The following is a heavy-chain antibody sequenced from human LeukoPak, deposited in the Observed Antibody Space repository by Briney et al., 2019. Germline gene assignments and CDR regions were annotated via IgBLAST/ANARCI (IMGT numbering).Heavy chain of an antibody. D-gene: IGHD2-2*01. V-gene: IGHV4-38-2*01. J-gene: IGHJ4*02. CDR1: GYSISSGYY. CDR3: ARLPQYCSSTSCSLYYFDY. CDR2: IYHSGST. Sequence: SETLSLTXAVSGYSISSGYYWGWIRQPPGKGLEWIGSIYHSGSTYYNPSLKSRVTISVDTSKNQFSLKLSSVTAADTAVYYCARLPQYCSSTSCSLYYFDYWGQGTLVTVSS.